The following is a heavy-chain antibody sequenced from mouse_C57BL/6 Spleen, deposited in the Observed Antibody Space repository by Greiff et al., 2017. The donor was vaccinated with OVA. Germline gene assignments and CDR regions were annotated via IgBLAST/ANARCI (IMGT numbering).Heavy chain of an antibody. CDR3: ARGGYDYDGYLDV. V-gene: IGHV1-69*01. J-gene: IGHJ1*03. D-gene: IGHD2-4*01. CDR2: IDPSDSYT. Sequence: VQLQQPGAELVMPGASVKLSCKASGYTFTSYWMHWVKQRPGQGLEWIGEIDPSDSYTNYNQKFKGKSTLTVDKSSSTAYMQLSSLTSEDSAVYYCARGGYDYDGYLDVWGTGTTVTVSS. CDR1: GYTFTSYW.